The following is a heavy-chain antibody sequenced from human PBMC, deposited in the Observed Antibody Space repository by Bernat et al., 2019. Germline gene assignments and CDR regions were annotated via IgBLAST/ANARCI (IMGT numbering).Heavy chain of an antibody. J-gene: IGHJ3*01. CDR1: GFTFSTYP. Sequence: EVQLVESGGGLVQPGGSLRLSCAASGFTFSTYPMNWVRQAPGKGLEWVSNIRDTGRAMYYADSVKGRFTISRDNANTSLFLQMNSLRAEDTAVYYCVRDYKFAFDVWGQGTVVTVSS. V-gene: IGHV3-48*01. CDR3: VRDYKFAFDV. D-gene: IGHD1-1*01. CDR2: IRDTGRAM.